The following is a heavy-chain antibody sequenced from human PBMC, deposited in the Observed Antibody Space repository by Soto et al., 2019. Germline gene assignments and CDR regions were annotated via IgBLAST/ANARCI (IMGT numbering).Heavy chain of an antibody. Sequence: QVQLVESGGGVVQPGRSLRLSCAASGFTFSSYAMHWVRQAPGKGLEWVAVISYDGSNKYYADSVKGRFTISRDNSKNTLYLQMNSLRAEDTAVYYCARDAALITMVRRVIITGAFDIWGQGTMVTVSS. CDR1: GFTFSSYA. CDR2: ISYDGSNK. CDR3: ARDAALITMVRRVIITGAFDI. V-gene: IGHV3-30-3*01. J-gene: IGHJ3*02. D-gene: IGHD3-10*01.